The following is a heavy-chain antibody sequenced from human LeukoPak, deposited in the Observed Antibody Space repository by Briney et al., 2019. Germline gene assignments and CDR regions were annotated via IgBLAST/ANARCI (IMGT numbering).Heavy chain of an antibody. V-gene: IGHV1-18*01. CDR2: SSAYNGNT. D-gene: IGHD2-15*01. CDR3: ARDRHCSGGSCYLNWFDP. Sequence: ASVKVSCKASGYTFTSYGISWVRQAPGQGLEWMGWSSAYNGNTNYAQKLQGRVTMTTDTSTSTAYMELRSLRSDDTAVYYCARDRHCSGGSCYLNWFDPWGQGTLVTVSS. CDR1: GYTFTSYG. J-gene: IGHJ5*02.